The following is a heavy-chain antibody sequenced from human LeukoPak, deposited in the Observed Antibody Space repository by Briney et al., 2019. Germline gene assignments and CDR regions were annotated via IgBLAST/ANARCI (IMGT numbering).Heavy chain of an antibody. CDR2: ISGSGGST. CDR3: AKDLDYGSGWPTDY. CDR1: GFTFSSYA. J-gene: IGHJ4*02. Sequence: PGGSLRLSCAASGFTFSSYAMSWVRQAPGKGLEWVSAISGSGGSTYYADSVKGRFTISRDNSKNTLYLQMNSLRAEDTAVYYCAKDLDYGSGWPTDYWGQGTLVTVSS. D-gene: IGHD6-19*01. V-gene: IGHV3-23*01.